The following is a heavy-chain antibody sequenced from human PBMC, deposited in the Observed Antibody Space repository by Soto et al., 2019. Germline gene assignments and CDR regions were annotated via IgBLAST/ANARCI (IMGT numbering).Heavy chain of an antibody. CDR3: ARARTRGLFNGGCYFDY. J-gene: IGHJ4*02. CDR2: INHSGST. V-gene: IGHV4-34*01. D-gene: IGHD2-21*01. CDR1: GGSFSGYY. Sequence: PSDTLSLSYAVYGGSFSGYYWSRIRQPPGKGLEGIGEINHSGSTNYNPSLKSRVTISVDTSKNHFSLKLSSVTAADTAVYYCARARTRGLFNGGCYFDYWGQGTLVNVSS.